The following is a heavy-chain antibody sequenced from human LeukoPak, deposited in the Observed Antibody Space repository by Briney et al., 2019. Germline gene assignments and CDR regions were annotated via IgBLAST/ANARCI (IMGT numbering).Heavy chain of an antibody. CDR3: ARDRSGWYRNAFDI. Sequence: PGGSLILSCAASGFTFSSYWMHWVRQAPGKGLVWVSRMYSDGSSTNYADSVKGRFTISRDNAKNTLYLQMNSLRAEDTAVYYCARDRSGWYRNAFDIWGQGTMVTVSS. CDR1: GFTFSSYW. D-gene: IGHD6-19*01. J-gene: IGHJ3*02. CDR2: MYSDGSST. V-gene: IGHV3-74*01.